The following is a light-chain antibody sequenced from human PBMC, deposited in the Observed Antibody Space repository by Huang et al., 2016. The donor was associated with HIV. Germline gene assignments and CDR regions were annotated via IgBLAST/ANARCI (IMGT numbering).Light chain of an antibody. CDR3: QQYNNWPRT. V-gene: IGKV3-15*01. J-gene: IGKJ1*01. CDR2: GAS. Sequence: EIVMTQSPATLSVSPGDRATLSCRTSQGISANLAWYQRKPGQAPRLLIYGASPRATGIPARFSGSGSGTEFTLTISSLQSEDFAVYYCQQYNNWPRTFGQGTKVEIK. CDR1: QGISAN.